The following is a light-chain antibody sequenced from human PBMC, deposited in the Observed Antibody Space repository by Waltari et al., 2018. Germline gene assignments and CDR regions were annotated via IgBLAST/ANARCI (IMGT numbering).Light chain of an antibody. J-gene: IGLJ3*02. CDR2: EGS. CDR3: YSYAGSSTWV. Sequence: QSALTQPASVSGSPGPSIPISCTGTRGDVGGYHVVPWYQRHPGKVPKLIIYEGSKRPSGISDRFSGSKSGNTASLTISGLQTEDEAEYYCYSYAGSSTWVFGGGTQLTVV. V-gene: IGLV2-23*01. CDR1: RGDVGGYHV.